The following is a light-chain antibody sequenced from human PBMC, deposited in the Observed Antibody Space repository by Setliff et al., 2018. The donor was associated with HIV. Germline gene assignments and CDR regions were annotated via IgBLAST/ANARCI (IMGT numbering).Light chain of an antibody. Sequence: QSALTQPRSVSGSPGQSVTISCTGTSSDVGAYKYVSWYQQLPGKAPKLIIYDVDKRPSGVPYRVSGSKTDNTASLTISGLQGEDEADYYCCSYAGTSTCYVFGTGTKGTVL. CDR2: DVD. CDR1: SSDVGAYKY. J-gene: IGLJ1*01. V-gene: IGLV2-11*01. CDR3: CSYAGTSTCYV.